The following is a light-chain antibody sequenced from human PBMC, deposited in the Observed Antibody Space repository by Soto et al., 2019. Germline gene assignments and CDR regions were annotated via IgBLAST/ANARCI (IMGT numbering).Light chain of an antibody. J-gene: IGLJ1*01. CDR1: SSDVGGYNY. CDR2: EVS. V-gene: IGLV2-14*01. Sequence: SALTQPASVSGSPGQSITISCTGTSSDVGGYNYVSWYQQQSGKAPKLIIHEVSNRPSGVSNRFSGSKSGNTASLTISGLQAEDEADYYCDSYTRSRDYVFGSGTKLTV. CDR3: DSYTRSRDYV.